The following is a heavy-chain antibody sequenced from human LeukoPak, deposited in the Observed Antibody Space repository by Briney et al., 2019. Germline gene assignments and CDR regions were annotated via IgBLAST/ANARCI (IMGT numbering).Heavy chain of an antibody. J-gene: IGHJ4*02. CDR1: GFTFSSYA. CDR2: ISGSGGST. Sequence: GGSLRLSCAASGFTFSSYAMYWVRLAPEKGLEWVSGISGSGGSTYYADSVKGRFTISRDNSKNTLYLQMNSLRAEDTAVYYCAKDRGYSSSSASVFDYWGQGTLVTVSS. D-gene: IGHD6-6*01. V-gene: IGHV3-23*01. CDR3: AKDRGYSSSSASVFDY.